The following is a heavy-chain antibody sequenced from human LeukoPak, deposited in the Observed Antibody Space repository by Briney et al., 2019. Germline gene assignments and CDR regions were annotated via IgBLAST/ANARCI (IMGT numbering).Heavy chain of an antibody. CDR1: GYTFSNYA. J-gene: IGHJ6*03. V-gene: IGHV1-18*01. D-gene: IGHD6-13*01. Sequence: GASVKVSCKASGYTFSNYAINWVRQAPGQGLEWMGWISTYNGNTNYAQKLQDRVTMTTDTSTTTAYMELRSLRSDDTAVYYCARNIAAAVSGGYSYYMDVWGKGTTVTVSS. CDR3: ARNIAAAVSGGYSYYMDV. CDR2: ISTYNGNT.